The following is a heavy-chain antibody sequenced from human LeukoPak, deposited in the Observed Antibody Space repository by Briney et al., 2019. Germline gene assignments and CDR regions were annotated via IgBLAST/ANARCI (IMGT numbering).Heavy chain of an antibody. J-gene: IGHJ6*03. CDR3: ARRNRAAAGTRSAYYYMDV. Sequence: GGSLRLSCAASGFTFSSYWMSWVRQAPGKGLEWVANIKQDGSEKYYVDSVKGRFTISRDNAKNSLYLQMNSLRAEDTAVYYCARRNRAAAGTRSAYYYMDVWGNGTTVTVSS. V-gene: IGHV3-7*01. CDR1: GFTFSSYW. D-gene: IGHD6-13*01. CDR2: IKQDGSEK.